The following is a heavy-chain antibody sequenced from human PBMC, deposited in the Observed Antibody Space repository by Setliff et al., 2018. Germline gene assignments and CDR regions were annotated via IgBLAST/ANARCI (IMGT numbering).Heavy chain of an antibody. CDR2: ISSRSSHI. D-gene: IGHD6-19*01. CDR3: ARPAVLGIHDFGY. CDR1: GFTFSTYT. V-gene: IGHV3-21*03. Sequence: PGGSLRLSCAASGFTFSTYTINWVRQAPGKGLEWVSTISSRSSHIYYADSVKGRFTISEGIAYVQMNSRQTEDTAVYYCARPAVLGIHDFGYWGQGTLVTVSS. J-gene: IGHJ4*02.